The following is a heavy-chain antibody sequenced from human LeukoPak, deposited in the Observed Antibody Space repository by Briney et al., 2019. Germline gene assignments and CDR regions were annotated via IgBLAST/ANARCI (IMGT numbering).Heavy chain of an antibody. D-gene: IGHD3-10*01. CDR1: GFTFSSYG. J-gene: IGHJ4*02. CDR3: AKLRGYYGSGQQITLDY. CDR2: IPYDGSNK. Sequence: GGSLRLSCAASGFTFSSYGMHWVRQAPGKGLEWVAVIPYDGSNKYYADSVKGRFTISRDNAKNTLYLQMDSLSVEDTAVYYCAKLRGYYGSGQQITLDYWGQGTLVTVSS. V-gene: IGHV3-30*18.